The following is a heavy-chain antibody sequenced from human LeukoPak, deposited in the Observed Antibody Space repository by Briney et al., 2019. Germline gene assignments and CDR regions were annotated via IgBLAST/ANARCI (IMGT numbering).Heavy chain of an antibody. CDR2: ISWDGTT. CDR1: GFTYEDYT. D-gene: IGHD3-22*01. V-gene: IGHV3-43*01. J-gene: IGHJ4*02. Sequence: PGGSLRLSCAASGFTYEDYTVHWVRQAPGKTLEWVALISWDGTTYYTDSVKGRFTISRDNSKSSLYLQMDTLRSEDTAFYYCVKDLGYESSGYVFEYWGQGALVTVSS. CDR3: VKDLGYESSGYVFEY.